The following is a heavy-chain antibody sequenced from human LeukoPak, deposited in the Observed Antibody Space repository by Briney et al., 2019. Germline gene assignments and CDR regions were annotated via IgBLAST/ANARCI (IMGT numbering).Heavy chain of an antibody. J-gene: IGHJ4*02. Sequence: GGSLRLSCAASRFTLSTHWMSWVRQAPGKGLEWVAHIKQDGSQEYYVDSVKGRFTTSRDSAKNSLYLQMNSLRAEDTAVYYCARGVPYDSWSGPHYSDYWGQGTLVTVSS. D-gene: IGHD3-3*01. CDR3: ARGVPYDSWSGPHYSDY. CDR2: IKQDGSQE. CDR1: RFTLSTHW. V-gene: IGHV3-7*01.